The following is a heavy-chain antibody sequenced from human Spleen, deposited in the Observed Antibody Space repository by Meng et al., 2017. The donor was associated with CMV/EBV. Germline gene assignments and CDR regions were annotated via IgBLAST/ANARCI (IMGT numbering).Heavy chain of an antibody. J-gene: IGHJ4*02. CDR2: ISSSGSTI. Sequence: LSCAGSGFTFSGYDMGWMRQATGKGLEWVSNISSSGSTIYYADSVKGRFTISRDNAKNSLYLQMNSLRGEDTAVYYCGRGKHYFDYWGQGTLVTVSS. V-gene: IGHV3-11*04. CDR3: GRGKHYFDY. CDR1: GFTFSGYD.